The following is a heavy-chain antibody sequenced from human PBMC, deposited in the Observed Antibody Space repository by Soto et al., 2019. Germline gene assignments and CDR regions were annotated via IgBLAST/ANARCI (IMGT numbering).Heavy chain of an antibody. D-gene: IGHD6-25*01. J-gene: IGHJ2*01. CDR1: DFTFSSYS. CDR2: ISSSSSYI. CDR3: ARVEQRDWYFDL. Sequence: EVQLVASGGGLVRPGGSLSLSCAASDFTFSSYSMNWVRQAPGKGLEWVSSISSSSSYIYYADSVKGRFTISRDNAKNSLYLQMNSLRAEDTAVYYCARVEQRDWYFDLWGRGTLFTVSS. V-gene: IGHV3-21*01.